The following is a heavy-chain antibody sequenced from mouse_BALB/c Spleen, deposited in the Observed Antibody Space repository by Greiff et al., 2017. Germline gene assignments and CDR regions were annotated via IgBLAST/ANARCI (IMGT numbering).Heavy chain of an antibody. CDR2: ISNLAYSI. CDR1: GFTFSDYG. J-gene: IGHJ4*01. CDR3: ARGDYAMDY. Sequence: EVKLMESGGGLVQPGGSRKLSCAASGFTFSDYGMAWVRQAPGKGPEWVAFISNLAYSIYYADTVTGRFTISRENAKNTLYLEMSSLRSEDTAMYYCARGDYAMDYWGQGTSVTVSS. V-gene: IGHV5-15*02.